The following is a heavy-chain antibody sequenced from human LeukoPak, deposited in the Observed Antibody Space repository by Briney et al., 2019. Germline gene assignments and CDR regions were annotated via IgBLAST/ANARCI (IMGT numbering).Heavy chain of an antibody. V-gene: IGHV1-2*02. Sequence: RASVKVSCKASGYTFTGYYMHWVRQAPGQGLEWMGWINPNSGGTNYAQKFQGRVTMTRDTSISTAYMELSRLRSDDTAVYYCASGPKYYDFWSGLHDYWGQGTLVTVSS. CDR3: ASGPKYYDFWSGLHDY. D-gene: IGHD3-3*01. CDR1: GYTFTGYY. CDR2: INPNSGGT. J-gene: IGHJ4*02.